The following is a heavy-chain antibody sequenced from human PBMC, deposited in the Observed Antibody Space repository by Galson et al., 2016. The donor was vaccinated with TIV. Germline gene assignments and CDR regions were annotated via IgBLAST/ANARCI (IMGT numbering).Heavy chain of an antibody. Sequence: SVKVSCKASGYTFTSFGLSWVRQAPGQGLEWMGWISAYNGDTYFAQNLQDRVTMTTDTSTSTAYMELRSLRSDDTAVYYCARAHSTGWDNGDDAFDIWGLGTVVTVSS. V-gene: IGHV1-18*01. J-gene: IGHJ3*02. CDR3: ARAHSTGWDNGDDAFDI. D-gene: IGHD6-19*01. CDR1: GYTFTSFG. CDR2: ISAYNGDT.